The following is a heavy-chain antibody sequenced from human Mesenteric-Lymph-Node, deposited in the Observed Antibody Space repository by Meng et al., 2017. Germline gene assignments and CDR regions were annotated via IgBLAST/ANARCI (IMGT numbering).Heavy chain of an antibody. CDR2: VDPEDGET. J-gene: IGHJ4*02. Sequence: ASVKVSCKASGYTFTGYYMHWVRQAPGQGLEWMGGVDPEDGETIYAQKFQGRVTMTEDTSTDTAYMELSSLRSEDTAVYYCATAKIAVAGTPYFDYWGQGTLVTISS. CDR3: ATAKIAVAGTPYFDY. D-gene: IGHD6-19*01. V-gene: IGHV1-24*01. CDR1: GYTFTGYY.